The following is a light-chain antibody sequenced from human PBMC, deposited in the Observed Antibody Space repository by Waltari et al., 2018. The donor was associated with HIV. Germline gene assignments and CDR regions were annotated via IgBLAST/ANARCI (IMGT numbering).Light chain of an antibody. V-gene: IGLV7-46*01. J-gene: IGLJ2*01. CDR2: DTN. CDR1: TGAVTSGHH. Sequence: QAVVTQEPSLTVSPGGTVTLTCCTSTGAVTSGHHPYWFQQNPVQAPGTLIYDTNNKHSCTPSRFSGSLLGGKSALTLSGAQPEDEANYYCLLSYAGARPVIFGGGTQLTVL. CDR3: LLSYAGARPVI.